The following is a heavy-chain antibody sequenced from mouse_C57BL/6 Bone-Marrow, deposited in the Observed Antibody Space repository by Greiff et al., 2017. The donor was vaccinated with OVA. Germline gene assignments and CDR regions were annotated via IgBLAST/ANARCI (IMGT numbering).Heavy chain of an antibody. CDR3: TTDGYFFAY. CDR1: GFNIKDDY. Sequence: EVQLQQSGAELVRPGASVKLSCTASGFNIKDDYMHWVKQRPEQGLEWIGWIDPENGDTAYASKFQGKATITADTSSNTAYLQLSSLTSEDTAVYYCTTDGYFFAYWGQGTLVTVSA. V-gene: IGHV14-4*01. CDR2: IDPENGDT. D-gene: IGHD2-3*01. J-gene: IGHJ3*01.